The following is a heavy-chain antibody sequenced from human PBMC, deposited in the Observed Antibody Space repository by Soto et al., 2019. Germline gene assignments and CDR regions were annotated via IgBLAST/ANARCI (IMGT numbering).Heavy chain of an antibody. CDR2: IRSKAYGGTT. Sequence: GGSLRLSCTASGFTFGDYAMSWVRQAPGKGLEWVGFIRSKAYGGTTEYAASVKDRFTISRDDSKSIAYLQMNSLKTEDTAGYYCTRGEADFDYWGQGTLVTVSS. D-gene: IGHD6-13*01. CDR3: TRGEADFDY. CDR1: GFTFGDYA. V-gene: IGHV3-49*04. J-gene: IGHJ4*02.